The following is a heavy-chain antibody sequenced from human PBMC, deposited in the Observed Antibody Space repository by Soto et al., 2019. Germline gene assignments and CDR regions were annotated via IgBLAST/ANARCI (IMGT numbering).Heavy chain of an antibody. CDR1: GFTFSSYS. CDR2: ISSSSSYI. D-gene: IGHD4-17*01. J-gene: IGHJ4*02. Sequence: GGSLRLSCAASGFTFSSYSMNWVRQAPGKGLEWVSSISSSSSYIYYADSVKGRFTISRDNAKNSLYLQMNSLRAEDTAVYYCASTLWAVTTFDYWGQGTLVTVSS. CDR3: ASTLWAVTTFDY. V-gene: IGHV3-21*01.